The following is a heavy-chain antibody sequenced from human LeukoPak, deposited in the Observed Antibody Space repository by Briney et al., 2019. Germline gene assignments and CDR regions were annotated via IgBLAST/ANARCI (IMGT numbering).Heavy chain of an antibody. CDR3: ASSLPRGPYYFDY. CDR2: INPNSGGT. Sequence: ASXXXSCKASGYTFTGYYMHWVRQAPGQGLEWMGRINPNSGGTNYAQKSQGRVTMTRDTSISTAYMELSRLRSDDTAVYYCASSLPRGPYYFDYWGQGTLVTVSS. V-gene: IGHV1-2*06. CDR1: GYTFTGYY. D-gene: IGHD5-12*01. J-gene: IGHJ4*02.